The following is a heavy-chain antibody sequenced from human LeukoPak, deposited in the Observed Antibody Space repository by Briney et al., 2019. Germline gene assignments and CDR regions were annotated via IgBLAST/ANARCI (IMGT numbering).Heavy chain of an antibody. CDR1: GFTFSSYS. J-gene: IGHJ3*01. CDR3: ARESNTREGLDL. Sequence: GGSLRLSCAASGFTFSSYSMNWVRQAPGKGLEWISYISSRSGDNIQYSDYVKGRFIISRDNAKNSLYLQMNSLRADDTAVYYCARESNTREGLDLWGQGTMVSVA. D-gene: IGHD2-15*01. V-gene: IGHV3-48*04. CDR2: ISSRSGDNI.